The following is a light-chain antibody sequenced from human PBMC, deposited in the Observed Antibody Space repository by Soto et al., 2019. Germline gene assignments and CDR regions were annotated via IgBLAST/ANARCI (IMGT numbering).Light chain of an antibody. CDR1: QSVSSSY. J-gene: IGKJ4*01. CDR2: GAS. Sequence: EIVLTQSPGTLSLSPGERATLSCRASQSVSSSYLAWYQQKPGQAPRLLIYGASSRATGIPDRFSGSGSGTDFTITISRLEPEDFATYYCQQGYSTPSLTFGGGTKVEIK. V-gene: IGKV3-20*01. CDR3: QQGYSTPSLT.